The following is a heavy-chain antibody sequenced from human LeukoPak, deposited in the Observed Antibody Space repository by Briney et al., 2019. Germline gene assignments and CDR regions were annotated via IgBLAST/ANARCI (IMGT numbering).Heavy chain of an antibody. J-gene: IGHJ3*02. D-gene: IGHD3-3*01. CDR2: IIPIFGTA. V-gene: IGHV1-69*13. Sequence: SVKVSCKASGGTFSSYAISWVRQAPGQGLEWMGGIIPIFGTANYAQKFQGRVTITADESTSTAYMELSSLRSEDTAVYYCARGRFLEWLLSGAFDIWGQGTMVTVS. CDR1: GGTFSSYA. CDR3: ARGRFLEWLLSGAFDI.